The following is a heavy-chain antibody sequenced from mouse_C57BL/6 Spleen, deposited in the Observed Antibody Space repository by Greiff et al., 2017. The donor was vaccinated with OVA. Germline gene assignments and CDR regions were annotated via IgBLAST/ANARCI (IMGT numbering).Heavy chain of an antibody. CDR3: TSTVGDYGYFDV. CDR1: GFTFSSYA. V-gene: IGHV5-9-1*02. Sequence: EVQLVESGEGLVKPGGSLKLSCAASGFTFSSYAMSWVRQTPEKRLEWVAYISSGGDYIYYADTVKGRFTISRDNARNTLYLQMSSLKSEDTAMYYCTSTVGDYGYFDVWGTGTTVTVSS. CDR2: ISSGGDYI. J-gene: IGHJ1*03.